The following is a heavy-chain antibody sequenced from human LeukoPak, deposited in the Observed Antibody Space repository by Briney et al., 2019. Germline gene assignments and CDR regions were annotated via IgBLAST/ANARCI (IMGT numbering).Heavy chain of an antibody. D-gene: IGHD2-15*01. Sequence: GGSLRLSCAASGFAFSAYWMTWVRQAPGTGLEWVANINPAGSETYYVDPVKGRFSISRDNAKNLVYLQMNSLRAEDTAVYHCARFGYVAAVDVWGQGTPVTVSS. J-gene: IGHJ4*02. CDR3: ARFGYVAAVDV. CDR1: GFAFSAYW. CDR2: INPAGSET. V-gene: IGHV3-7*01.